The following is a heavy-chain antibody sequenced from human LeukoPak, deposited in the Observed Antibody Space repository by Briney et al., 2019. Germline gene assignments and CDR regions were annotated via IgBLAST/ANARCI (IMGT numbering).Heavy chain of an antibody. CDR1: GFTFSSYW. CDR3: AKLRLYSSSSPFDY. D-gene: IGHD6-6*01. V-gene: IGHV3-30*02. CDR2: IRYDGSNK. J-gene: IGHJ4*02. Sequence: GGSLRLSCAASGFTFSSYWMSWVRQAPGKGLEWVAFIRYDGSNKYYADSVRGRFTISRDNSKNTLYLQMNSLRAEDTAVYYCAKLRLYSSSSPFDYWGQGTLVTVSS.